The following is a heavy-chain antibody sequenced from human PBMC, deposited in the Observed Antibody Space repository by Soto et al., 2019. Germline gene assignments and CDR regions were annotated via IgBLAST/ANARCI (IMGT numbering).Heavy chain of an antibody. V-gene: IGHV5-51*01. CDR2: IHPGDSDT. CDR1: GYRFTTYW. J-gene: IGHJ4*02. D-gene: IGHD2-2*01. CDR3: ARSASYCSRTSCHFNY. Sequence: ESLKISCKVSGYRFTTYWIAWVRQMPGKGLEWMGIIHPGDSDTRYSPSFQGQVTISVDKSVSTAYLHWSSLKASDTAMYYCARSASYCSRTSCHFNYWGQATPVTVSS.